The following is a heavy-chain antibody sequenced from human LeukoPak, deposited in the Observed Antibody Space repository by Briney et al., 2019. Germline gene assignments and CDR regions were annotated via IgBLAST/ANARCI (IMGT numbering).Heavy chain of an antibody. V-gene: IGHV1-69*02. CDR2: IIPILGIA. Sequence: GSSVKVSCKASGGTFSSYTISWVRQAPGQGLEWMGRIIPILGIANYAQKFQGRVTITADKSTSTAYMELSSLRSEDTAVYYCARPTSRPSRYYGMDVWGQGTTVTVSS. CDR1: GGTFSSYT. J-gene: IGHJ6*02. D-gene: IGHD4-11*01. CDR3: ARPTSRPSRYYGMDV.